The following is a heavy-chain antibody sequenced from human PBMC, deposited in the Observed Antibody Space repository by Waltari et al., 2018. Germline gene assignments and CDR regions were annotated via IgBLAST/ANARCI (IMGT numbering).Heavy chain of an antibody. D-gene: IGHD3-9*01. V-gene: IGHV4-30-4*08. CDR1: VCSISSGASY. Sequence: QVQLQESGPGLVKPSQTLSLTCPVSVCSISSGASYWIWIRQPPGKGLEWIGYIYYSGSSYYNPSLKSRVTISVDTSKNQFSLKLSSVTAADTAVYYCARYILTGYSAVFDYWGQGTLVTVSS. CDR3: ARYILTGYSAVFDY. CDR2: IYYSGSS. J-gene: IGHJ4*02.